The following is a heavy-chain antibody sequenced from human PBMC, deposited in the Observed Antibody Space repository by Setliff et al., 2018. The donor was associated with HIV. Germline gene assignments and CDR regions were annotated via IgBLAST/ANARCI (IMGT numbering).Heavy chain of an antibody. Sequence: GASVKVSCKASGYTFNSYGINWVRQAPGQGLEWRGWINTVTGNPTYAQGFTGRFVFSLDTSVSTAYLQISSLKAEDSAVYYCARRMEMTPIGYWGQGTLVTVSS. CDR2: INTVTGNP. D-gene: IGHD2-15*01. V-gene: IGHV7-4-1*02. CDR1: GYTFNSYG. J-gene: IGHJ4*02. CDR3: ARRMEMTPIGY.